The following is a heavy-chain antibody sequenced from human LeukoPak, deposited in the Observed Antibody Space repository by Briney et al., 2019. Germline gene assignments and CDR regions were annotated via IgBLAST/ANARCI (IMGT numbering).Heavy chain of an antibody. D-gene: IGHD3-10*01. Sequence: GGSLRLSCAASGFTLSSYAMSWVRQAPGKGLEWVSAISGSGVSTHYADSMKGRFTISRDNSKNTLYLQMNSLRAEDTAVYYCAKGYVYYGSGSYPNWGQGTLVTVSS. V-gene: IGHV3-23*01. CDR2: ISGSGVST. CDR3: AKGYVYYGSGSYPN. J-gene: IGHJ4*02. CDR1: GFTLSSYA.